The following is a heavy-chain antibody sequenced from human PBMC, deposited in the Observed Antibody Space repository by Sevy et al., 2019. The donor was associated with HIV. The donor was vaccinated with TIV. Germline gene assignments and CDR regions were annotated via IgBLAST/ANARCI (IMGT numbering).Heavy chain of an antibody. CDR1: GGSISSGIYY. CDR2: FYTSGNT. D-gene: IGHD2-21*02. J-gene: IGHJ4*02. CDR3: TIATYCGGDCLLDY. Sequence: SETLSLTCTVSGGSISSGIYYWSWIRQPAGKGLEWIGRFYTSGNTNYNPSLKSRVTMSVDTSKNQFSLKLSSVTAAETAVYYCTIATYCGGDCLLDYWGQGTLVTVSS. V-gene: IGHV4-61*02.